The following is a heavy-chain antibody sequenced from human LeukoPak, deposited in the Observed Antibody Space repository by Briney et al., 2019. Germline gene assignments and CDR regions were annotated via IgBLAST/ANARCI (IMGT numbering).Heavy chain of an antibody. V-gene: IGHV5-51*01. CDR1: GYSFTSYW. CDR3: ARTLMAARCYYGMDV. CDR2: IYPGDSDT. D-gene: IGHD6-6*01. Sequence: GESLKISCKGSGYSFTSYWIGWVRQMPGKGLEWMGIIYPGDSDTRYSPSFQGQVTISADKSISTAYLQWSSLKASDTAMYYCARTLMAARCYYGMDVWGQGTTVTVSS. J-gene: IGHJ6*02.